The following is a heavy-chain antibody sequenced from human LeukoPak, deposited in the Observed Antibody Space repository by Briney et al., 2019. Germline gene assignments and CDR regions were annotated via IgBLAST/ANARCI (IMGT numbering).Heavy chain of an antibody. J-gene: IGHJ4*02. D-gene: IGHD2-2*01. CDR3: AKSPEGVRSY. CDR2: ISGSGGST. V-gene: IGHV3-23*01. Sequence: GGSLRLSCAASGFTFSDFPMNWVRQAPGKGLEWVSAISGSGGSTYYADSVKGRFTISRDNSKNTLYMQMNSLRAEDTAVYYCAKSPEGVRSYWGQGTLVTVSS. CDR1: GFTFSDFP.